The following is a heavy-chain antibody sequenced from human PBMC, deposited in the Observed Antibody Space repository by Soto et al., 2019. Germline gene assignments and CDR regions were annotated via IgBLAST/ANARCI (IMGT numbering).Heavy chain of an antibody. V-gene: IGHV3-30*18. CDR1: GFTFSSYG. CDR3: AKEGYCSGGSCYSRPPPYFDY. D-gene: IGHD2-15*01. CDR2: ISYDGSNK. Sequence: GGSLRLSCAASGFTFSSYGMHWVRQAPGKGLEWVAIISYDGSNKYYADSVKGRFTISRDTSKNTLFLQMNSLRAEDTAVYYCAKEGYCSGGSCYSRPPPYFDYWGQGTLVTVSS. J-gene: IGHJ4*02.